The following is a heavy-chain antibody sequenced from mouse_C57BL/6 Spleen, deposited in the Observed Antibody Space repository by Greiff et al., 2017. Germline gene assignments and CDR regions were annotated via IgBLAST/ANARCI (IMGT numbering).Heavy chain of an antibody. J-gene: IGHJ2*01. V-gene: IGHV1-80*01. D-gene: IGHD4-1*01. CDR3: ARGSGTGYYFDD. CDR1: GYAFSSYW. Sequence: QVQLQQSGAELVKPGASVKISCKASGYAFSSYWMNWVKQRPGKGLEWIGQIYPGDGDTNYNGKFKGKATLTADKSSSTAYMQLSSLTSEDSAVYFCARGSGTGYYFDDWGQGTTLTVSS. CDR2: IYPGDGDT.